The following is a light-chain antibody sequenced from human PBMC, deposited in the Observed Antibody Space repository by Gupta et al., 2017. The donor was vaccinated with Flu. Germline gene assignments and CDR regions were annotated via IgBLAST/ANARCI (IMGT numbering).Light chain of an antibody. CDR2: LGS. J-gene: IGKJ2*01. V-gene: IGKV2-28*01. Sequence: VTPGEPASISCRSSQSLLHSNGYNYLDWYLQKPGQSPQLLIYLGSNRASGVPDRFSGSGSGTDFTLKISRVEAEDVGVYYCMQALQTPYTLGQGTKLEIK. CDR1: QSLLHSNGYNY. CDR3: MQALQTPYT.